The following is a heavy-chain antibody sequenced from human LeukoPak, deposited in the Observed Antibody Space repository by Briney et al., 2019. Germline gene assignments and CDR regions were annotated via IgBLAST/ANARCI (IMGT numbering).Heavy chain of an antibody. CDR3: AKVGLRLGGDY. J-gene: IGHJ4*02. Sequence: GGSLRLSCAASGFTFSSYAMSWLRQVPGKGLEWVSGISGSGITTYHADSVKGRFTISRDNSKNTLFLQMNTLRAEDTAVYYCAKVGLRLGGDYWGQGTLVTVSS. CDR2: ISGSGITT. D-gene: IGHD4-17*01. CDR1: GFTFSSYA. V-gene: IGHV3-23*01.